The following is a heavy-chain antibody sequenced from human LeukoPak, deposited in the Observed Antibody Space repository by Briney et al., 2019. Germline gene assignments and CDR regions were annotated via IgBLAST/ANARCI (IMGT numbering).Heavy chain of an antibody. Sequence: SETLSLTCTVSGDSLVSGHYWGWIRQPPGQGLEWVGNVYHSGSIYYNPSLKSRVIMSVDTSKNQFSLKLSSLTAADTAIYYCAREIYYDSSAYDYWGQGTLVTVSS. J-gene: IGHJ4*02. D-gene: IGHD3-22*01. CDR1: GDSLVSGHY. V-gene: IGHV4-38-2*02. CDR2: VYHSGSI. CDR3: AREIYYDSSAYDY.